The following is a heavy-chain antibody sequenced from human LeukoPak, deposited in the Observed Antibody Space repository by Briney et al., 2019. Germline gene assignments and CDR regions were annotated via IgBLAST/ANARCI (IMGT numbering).Heavy chain of an antibody. CDR1: GGSISSYH. V-gene: IGHV4-59*08. CDR2: ISYTGST. Sequence: SETLSLTCTVSGGSISSYHWSWIRQPPGKGLEWIGYISYTGSTNYNPSLKSRVTISLDTSKNQFSLKLNSVTAADTAVYYCARSSYYDRSGYQFDSWGQGTLVSVSS. CDR3: ARSSYYDRSGYQFDS. J-gene: IGHJ4*02. D-gene: IGHD3-22*01.